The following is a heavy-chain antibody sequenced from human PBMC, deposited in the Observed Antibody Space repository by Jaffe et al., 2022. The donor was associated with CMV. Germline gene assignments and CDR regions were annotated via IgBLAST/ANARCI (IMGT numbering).Heavy chain of an antibody. CDR1: GFTFSSYG. Sequence: QVQLVESGGGVVQPGRSLRLSCAASGFTFSSYGMHWVRQAPGKGLEWVAVIWYDGSNKYYADSVKGRFTISRDNSKNTLYLQMNSLRAEDTAVYYCARGTYYDILTGSVFDAFDIWGQGTMVTVSS. D-gene: IGHD3-9*01. V-gene: IGHV3-33*08. CDR3: ARGTYYDILTGSVFDAFDI. CDR2: IWYDGSNK. J-gene: IGHJ3*02.